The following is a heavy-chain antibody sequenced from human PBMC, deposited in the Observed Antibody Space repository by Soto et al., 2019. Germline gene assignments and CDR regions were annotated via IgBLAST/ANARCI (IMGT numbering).Heavy chain of an antibody. J-gene: IGHJ6*02. V-gene: IGHV1-8*01. D-gene: IGHD3-10*01. CDR2: MNPNSGNT. Sequence: QVQLVQSGAEVKKPGASVKVSCKASGYTFTSYDINWVRQATGQGLEWMGWMNPNSGNTGYAQKFQGRVTMTRNTSXXTXYXXLSSLRSEDTAVYYCARGQRYYGSGSWELGYGMDVWGQGTTVTVSS. CDR3: ARGQRYYGSGSWELGYGMDV. CDR1: GYTFTSYD.